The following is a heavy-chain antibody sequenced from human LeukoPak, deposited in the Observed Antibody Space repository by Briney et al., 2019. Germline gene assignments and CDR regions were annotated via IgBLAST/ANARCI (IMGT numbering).Heavy chain of an antibody. CDR2: IRRDGSET. CDR3: ARDDTHYGSSGSFYDAFDI. J-gene: IGHJ3*02. D-gene: IGHD3-22*01. Sequence: GGSLRLSCAASGFAFSNYWMTWVRRAPGKGLEWVANIRRDGSETHYVDSVMGRFTISRDNAKNSLYLQMNSLRAEDTAVYYCARDDTHYGSSGSFYDAFDIWGQGTMVTVSS. CDR1: GFAFSNYW. V-gene: IGHV3-7*01.